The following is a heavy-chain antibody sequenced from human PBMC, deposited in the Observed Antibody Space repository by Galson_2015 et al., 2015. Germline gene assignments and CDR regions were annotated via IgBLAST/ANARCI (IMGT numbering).Heavy chain of an antibody. Sequence: SLRLSCAASGFTFSSYAMSWVRQAPGKGLEWVSGISGSGGSTCYADSVKGRFTISRDNSKNTLYLQMNSLRVEDTAVYYCAKVRSTILGAVIALDYWGQGTLVTVSS. D-gene: IGHD3-3*01. J-gene: IGHJ4*02. CDR3: AKVRSTILGAVIALDY. CDR1: GFTFSSYA. CDR2: ISGSGGST. V-gene: IGHV3-23*01.